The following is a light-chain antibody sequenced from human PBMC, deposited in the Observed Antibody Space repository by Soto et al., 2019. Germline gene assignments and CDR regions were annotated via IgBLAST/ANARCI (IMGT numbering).Light chain of an antibody. CDR2: EVS. CDR3: CSYVGASIYV. V-gene: IGLV2-14*01. CDR1: SSDVGGYKY. Sequence: QSALTQPASVSGSPGQSITISCTGTSSDVGGYKYVSWYQQHPGKAPKFLIYEVSNRPSGVSSRFSGSKSGNTASLTISGLQAEDEADYYCCSYVGASIYVFGTGTKVTVL. J-gene: IGLJ1*01.